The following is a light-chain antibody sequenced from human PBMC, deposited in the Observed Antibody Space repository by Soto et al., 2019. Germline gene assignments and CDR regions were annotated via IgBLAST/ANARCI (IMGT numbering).Light chain of an antibody. J-gene: IGKJ4*01. Sequence: IQMTQSPSSLSASVGDRVTITCQASQDISNYLNWYQQKPGKAPKLLIYDASNLETGVPSRFSGSGSGTDFTFTIHSLQPEDVATYYCQQYDHLSLTFGGGTKVDIK. V-gene: IGKV1-33*01. CDR3: QQYDHLSLT. CDR2: DAS. CDR1: QDISNY.